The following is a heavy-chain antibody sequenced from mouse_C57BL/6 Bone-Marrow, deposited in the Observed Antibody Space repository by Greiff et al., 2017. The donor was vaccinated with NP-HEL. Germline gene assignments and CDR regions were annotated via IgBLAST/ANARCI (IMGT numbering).Heavy chain of an antibody. V-gene: IGHV1-61*01. Sequence: VQLQQPGAELVRPGSSVKLSCKASGYTFTSYWMDWVKQRPGQGLEWIGNIYPSDSETHYNQKFKDKATLTVDKSSSTAYMQLSSLTSEDSAVYYCARLLYYGSSYYFDYWGQGTTLTVSS. CDR1: GYTFTSYW. CDR2: IYPSDSET. CDR3: ARLLYYGSSYYFDY. J-gene: IGHJ2*01. D-gene: IGHD1-1*01.